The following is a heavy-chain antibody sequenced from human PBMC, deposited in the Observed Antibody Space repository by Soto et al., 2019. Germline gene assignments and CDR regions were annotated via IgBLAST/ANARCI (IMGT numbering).Heavy chain of an antibody. CDR2: INPNSGGT. V-gene: IGHV1-2*02. CDR3: ARMVVRGPPTGHNWFDP. CDR1: GYTFTGYY. J-gene: IGHJ5*02. D-gene: IGHD3-10*01. Sequence: GASVKVSCKASGYTFTGYYMHWVRQAPGQGLEWMGWINPNSGGTNYAQKFQGRVTMTRDTSISTAHMELSRLRSDDTAVYYCARMVVRGPPTGHNWFDPWGQGTLVTVSS.